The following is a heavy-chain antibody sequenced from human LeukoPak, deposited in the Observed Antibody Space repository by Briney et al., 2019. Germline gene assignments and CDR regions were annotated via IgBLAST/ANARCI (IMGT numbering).Heavy chain of an antibody. CDR1: GGSISSYY. V-gene: IGHV4-59*12. CDR3: ARDPMTTVTPGDY. Sequence: SETLSLTCTVSGGSISSYYWSWIRQPPGKGLEWIGYIYYSGSTYYNPSLKSRVTISVDTSKNQFSLKLSPVTAADTAVYYCARDPMTTVTPGDYWGQGTLVTVSS. D-gene: IGHD4-17*01. CDR2: IYYSGST. J-gene: IGHJ4*02.